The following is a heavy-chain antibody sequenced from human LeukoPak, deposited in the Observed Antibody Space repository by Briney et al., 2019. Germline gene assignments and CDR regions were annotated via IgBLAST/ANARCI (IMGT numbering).Heavy chain of an antibody. Sequence: GSLRLSCAASGFTFSSYAMHWVRQAPGKGLEWVAVISYDGSNKYYADSVKGRFTISRDNSKNTLYLQMNSLRAEDTAVYYYARGLLQDYWGQGTLVTVSS. CDR3: ARGLLQDY. D-gene: IGHD1-26*01. V-gene: IGHV3-30-3*01. CDR2: ISYDGSNK. CDR1: GFTFSSYA. J-gene: IGHJ4*02.